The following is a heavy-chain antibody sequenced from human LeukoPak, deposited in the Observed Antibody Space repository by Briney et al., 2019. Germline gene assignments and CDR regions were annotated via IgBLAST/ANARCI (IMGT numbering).Heavy chain of an antibody. J-gene: IGHJ4*02. Sequence: SETLSLTCTVSGGSISSYYWSWIRQPPGKGLEWIGYIYYSGSTNCNPSLKSRVTISVDTSRNQFSLKLSSVTAADTAVYYCARGGLQWLVEGGFDYWGQGTLVTVSS. CDR3: ARGGLQWLVEGGFDY. CDR1: GGSISSYY. D-gene: IGHD6-19*01. CDR2: IYYSGST. V-gene: IGHV4-59*01.